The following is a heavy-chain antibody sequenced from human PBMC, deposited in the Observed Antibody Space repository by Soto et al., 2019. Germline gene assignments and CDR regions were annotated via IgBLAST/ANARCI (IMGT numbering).Heavy chain of an antibody. CDR3: ARDLYYDFWSGYYPDYYYYGMDA. Sequence: PGGSLRLSCAASGFTFSSYGMHWVRQAPGKGLEWVAVIWYDGSNKYYADSVKGRFTISRDNSKNTLYLQMNSLRAEDTAVYYCARDLYYDFWSGYYPDYYYYGMDAWGQGTTVTV. D-gene: IGHD3-3*01. J-gene: IGHJ6*02. CDR1: GFTFSSYG. CDR2: IWYDGSNK. V-gene: IGHV3-33*01.